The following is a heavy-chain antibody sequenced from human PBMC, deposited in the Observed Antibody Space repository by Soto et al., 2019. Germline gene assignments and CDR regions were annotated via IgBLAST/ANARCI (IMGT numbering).Heavy chain of an antibody. CDR3: ARDLASSLWFGEAYNWFDP. CDR2: INAGNGNT. V-gene: IGHV1-3*01. CDR1: GYTFTSYA. Sequence: ASVKVSCKASGYTFTSYAMHWVRQAPGQRLEWMGWINAGNGNTKYSQKFQGRVTITRDTSASTAYMELSSLRSEDTAVYYYARDLASSLWFGEAYNWFDPWGQGTLVTVSS. J-gene: IGHJ5*02. D-gene: IGHD3-10*01.